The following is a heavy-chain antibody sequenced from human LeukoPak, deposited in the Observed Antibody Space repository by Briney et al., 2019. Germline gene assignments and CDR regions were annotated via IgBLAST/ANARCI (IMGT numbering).Heavy chain of an antibody. CDR1: GFTFNTYG. CDR2: ISYDASNK. J-gene: IGHJ4*02. Sequence: GRSLRLSCAASGFTFNTYGMHWVRQAPGKGLEWVAVISYDASNKNYADPVKGRFTTSRDYSKNTVYLQMNSLRAEDTAVYFCAKGVGGYTIGYYFDYWGQGTPVTVSS. V-gene: IGHV3-30*18. CDR3: AKGVGGYTIGYYFDY. D-gene: IGHD5-18*01.